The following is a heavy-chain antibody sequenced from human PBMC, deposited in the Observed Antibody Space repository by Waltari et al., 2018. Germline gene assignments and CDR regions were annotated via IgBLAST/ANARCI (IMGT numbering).Heavy chain of an antibody. V-gene: IGHV4-61*01. CDR2: IYHTGSS. J-gene: IGHJ6*03. CDR3: ARDGGTCVTTTCSYYYYYMDV. D-gene: IGHD3-22*01. CDR1: GGSVSSGNYY. Sequence: QVQLQESGPGLVKPSETLSLTCTVSGGSVSSGNYYWSWIRQPPGKGLEWIGHIYHTGSSNYNPSLKSRVTISVDTSKNQFSLKLTSVIAADTAVYYCARDGGTCVTTTCSYYYYYMDVW.